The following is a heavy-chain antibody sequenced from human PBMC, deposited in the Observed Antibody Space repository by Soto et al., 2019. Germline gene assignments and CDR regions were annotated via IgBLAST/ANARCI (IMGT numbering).Heavy chain of an antibody. Sequence: ASVKVSCKASGYTFTSYAMHWVRQAPGQRLEWMGWINAGNGNTKYSQKFQGRVTITRDTSASTAYMELSSLRSEDTAVYYCARASLEYSSSSSSYYYYGMDVWGQGTTVTVSS. CDR2: INAGNGNT. D-gene: IGHD6-6*01. V-gene: IGHV1-3*01. J-gene: IGHJ6*02. CDR1: GYTFTSYA. CDR3: ARASLEYSSSSSSYYYYGMDV.